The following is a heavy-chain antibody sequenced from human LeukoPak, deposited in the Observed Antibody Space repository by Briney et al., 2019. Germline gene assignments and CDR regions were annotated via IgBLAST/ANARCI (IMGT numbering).Heavy chain of an antibody. CDR3: ARGESFAFDV. CDR1: GFIFSSYD. V-gene: IGHV3-23*01. Sequence: GGSLRPSCVGSGFIFSSYDMGWVRQAPGKGLEWVSSISRAGDRTYYEDSVKGRFTFSRDNSRNTMYLQMNSLRAEDTAVYYCARGESFAFDVWGQGTVVTVSS. CDR2: ISRAGDRT. J-gene: IGHJ3*01.